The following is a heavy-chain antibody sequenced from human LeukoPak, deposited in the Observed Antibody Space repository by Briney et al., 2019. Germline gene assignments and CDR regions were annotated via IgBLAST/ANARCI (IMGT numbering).Heavy chain of an antibody. D-gene: IGHD2-2*02. V-gene: IGHV3-23*01. Sequence: PGGSLRLSCAASGFTFSSYAMIWVRQAPGKGLEWVSGISGSGGSTYYADSVKGRFTISRDNSKNTLYLQMNSLRAEDTAVYYCAVGVVPAAIGADYWGQGTLVTVSS. J-gene: IGHJ4*02. CDR1: GFTFSSYA. CDR2: ISGSGGST. CDR3: AVGVVPAAIGADY.